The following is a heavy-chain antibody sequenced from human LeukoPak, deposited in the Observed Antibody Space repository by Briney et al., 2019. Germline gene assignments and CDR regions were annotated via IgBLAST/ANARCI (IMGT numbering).Heavy chain of an antibody. J-gene: IGHJ4*02. CDR2: ISVSGERT. Sequence: GRSLRLSSAASGFTFSRYVMNWLRQAPGKGLEWVSAISVSGERTYYADSVKGRFTISRDNSKNTFYLQMNSLRAEDTAVYFCAKPLQDHDNFDYWGQGTQVTVSS. CDR1: GFTFSRYV. V-gene: IGHV3-23*01. CDR3: AKPLQDHDNFDY. D-gene: IGHD3-22*01.